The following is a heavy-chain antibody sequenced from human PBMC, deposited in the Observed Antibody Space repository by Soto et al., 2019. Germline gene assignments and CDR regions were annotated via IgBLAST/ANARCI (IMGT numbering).Heavy chain of an antibody. CDR1: GFTFSSYG. J-gene: IGHJ4*02. D-gene: IGHD3-10*01. CDR3: AREYGSGSYYHPAIDY. Sequence: GGSLRLSCAASGFTFSSYGMHWVRQAPGKGLEWVAVIWYDGSNKYYADSVKGRFTISRDNSKNTLYLQMNSLRAEDTAVYYCAREYGSGSYYHPAIDYWGQGTLVTVSS. CDR2: IWYDGSNK. V-gene: IGHV3-33*01.